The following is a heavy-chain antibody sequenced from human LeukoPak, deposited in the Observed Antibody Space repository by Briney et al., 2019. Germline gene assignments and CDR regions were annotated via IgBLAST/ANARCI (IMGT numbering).Heavy chain of an antibody. CDR1: GFTFSNYW. Sequence: GGSLRLSCAASGFTFSNYWMSWVRQAPGKGLEWVPSISGSGSGGSTYYADSVKGRFTISRDNSKNTLYLQMNSLRAEDTAVYYCAKSGYNRFDYWGQGTLVTVSS. CDR2: ISGSGSGGST. CDR3: AKSGYNRFDY. V-gene: IGHV3-23*01. J-gene: IGHJ4*02. D-gene: IGHD5-24*01.